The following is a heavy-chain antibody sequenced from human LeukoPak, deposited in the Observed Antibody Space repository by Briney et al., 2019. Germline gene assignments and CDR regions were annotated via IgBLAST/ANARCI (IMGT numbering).Heavy chain of an antibody. Sequence: SETLSLTCAVYGGSFSGYYWSWIRQPPGKGLERIGEINHSGSTNYNPSLKSRVTISVDTSKNQFSLKLSSVTAADTAVYYCARDKIVLRFLEWTHYFDYWGQGTLVTVSS. CDR3: ARDKIVLRFLEWTHYFDY. J-gene: IGHJ4*02. V-gene: IGHV4-34*01. CDR1: GGSFSGYY. D-gene: IGHD3-3*01. CDR2: INHSGST.